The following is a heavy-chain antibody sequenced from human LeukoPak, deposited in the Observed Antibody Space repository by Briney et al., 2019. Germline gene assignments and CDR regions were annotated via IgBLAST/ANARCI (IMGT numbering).Heavy chain of an antibody. CDR2: IYYSGST. D-gene: IGHD3-3*01. V-gene: IGHV4-39*01. J-gene: IGHJ6*03. Sequence: PSETLSLTCTVSGGSISSSSYYWGWIRQPPGKGLEWIGSIYYSGSTYYNPSLKSRVTISVDTSKNQLSLKLSSVTAADTAVYYCARHDFVGIYYYMDVWGKGTTVTVSS. CDR1: GGSISSSSYY. CDR3: ARHDFVGIYYYMDV.